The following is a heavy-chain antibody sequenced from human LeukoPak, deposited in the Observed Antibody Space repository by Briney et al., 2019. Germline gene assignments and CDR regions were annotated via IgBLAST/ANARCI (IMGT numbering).Heavy chain of an antibody. D-gene: IGHD2-15*01. CDR1: GGSISSGGYY. CDR2: IYYSGST. V-gene: IGHV4-31*03. CDR3: ARDLVPPGGFDI. Sequence: SQTLSLTCTVSGGSISSGGYYWSWIRQHSGKGLEWIGYIYYSGSTYYNPSLKSRVTISVDTSKNQFSLKLSSVTAADTAVYYCARDLVPPGGFDIWGQGTMVTVSS. J-gene: IGHJ3*02.